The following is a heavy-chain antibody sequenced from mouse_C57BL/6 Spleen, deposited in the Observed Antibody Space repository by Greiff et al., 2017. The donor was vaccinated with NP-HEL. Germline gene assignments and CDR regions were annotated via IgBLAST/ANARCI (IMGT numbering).Heavy chain of an antibody. Sequence: QVQLQQSGAELARPGASVKLSCKASGYTFTSYGISWVKQRTGQGLEWIGEIYPRSGNTYYNEKFKGKATLTADKSSSKAYMWLRSLTAEDSAVYFCAFDYDYGLDYWGQGTLVTVSA. J-gene: IGHJ3*01. V-gene: IGHV1-81*01. D-gene: IGHD2-4*01. CDR1: GYTFTSYG. CDR3: AFDYDYGLDY. CDR2: IYPRSGNT.